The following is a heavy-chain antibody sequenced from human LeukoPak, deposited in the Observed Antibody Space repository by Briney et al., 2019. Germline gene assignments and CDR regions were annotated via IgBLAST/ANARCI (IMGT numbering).Heavy chain of an antibody. CDR1: GFTFGDYA. V-gene: IGHV3-49*04. CDR3: ARERDWAFDY. D-gene: IGHD3/OR15-3a*01. CDR2: IRSKAYGGTT. Sequence: GGSLRLSCTASGFTFGDYAMSWVRQAPGKGLEWVGFIRSKAYGGTTEYAASVKGRFTISRDDSKSIAYLQMNSLRAEDTAVYYCARERDWAFDYWGQGTLVTVSS. J-gene: IGHJ4*02.